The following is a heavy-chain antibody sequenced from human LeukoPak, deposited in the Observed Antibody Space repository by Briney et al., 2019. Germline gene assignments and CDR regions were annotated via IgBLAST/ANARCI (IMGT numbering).Heavy chain of an antibody. CDR1: GYTFTSYI. Sequence: ASVKVSCKASGYTFTSYIMHWVRQAPGQRLEWMGWINAGNGNTKYSQKFQGRVTITRDTSASTAYMESSSLRSEDTAVYYCARGVGARPTVNWFDPWGQGTLVTVSS. CDR2: INAGNGNT. J-gene: IGHJ5*02. V-gene: IGHV1-3*01. D-gene: IGHD1-26*01. CDR3: ARGVGARPTVNWFDP.